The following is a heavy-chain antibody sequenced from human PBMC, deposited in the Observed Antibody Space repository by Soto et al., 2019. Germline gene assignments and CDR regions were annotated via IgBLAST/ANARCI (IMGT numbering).Heavy chain of an antibody. V-gene: IGHV4-39*07. CDR3: ANRGGGNWNYPLDY. CDR1: GGSISSSGYY. D-gene: IGHD1-7*01. Sequence: ETLSLTCTVSGGSISSSGYYWGWIRQPPGRGLEWIGSIYYSGSTYYNPSLNSRVTISVESSKNRFSLKLSSVTAADTAVYYCANRGGGNWNYPLDYWGQGTLVTVSS. J-gene: IGHJ4*02. CDR2: IYYSGST.